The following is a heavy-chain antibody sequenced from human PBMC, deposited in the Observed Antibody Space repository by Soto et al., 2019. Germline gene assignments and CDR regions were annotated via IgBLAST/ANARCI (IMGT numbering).Heavy chain of an antibody. V-gene: IGHV1-69*13. J-gene: IGHJ4*02. CDR2: IIPIFGTA. CDR3: ARGWGYDSNDYYYAY. Sequence: SVKVSCKASGGTFSRHAISWVGQAPGQGLEWMGGIIPIFGTAHHAQKLQGRVTIIADESTSTVYIELSSLRSEDTAMYYCARGWGYDSNDYYYAYWGQGTLVTVSS. D-gene: IGHD3-22*01. CDR1: GGTFSRHA.